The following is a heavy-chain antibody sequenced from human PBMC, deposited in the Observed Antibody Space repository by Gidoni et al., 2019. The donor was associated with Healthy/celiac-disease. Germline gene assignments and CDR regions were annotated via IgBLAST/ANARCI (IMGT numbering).Heavy chain of an antibody. CDR1: NAW. Sequence: NAWMSWVSQAPGKGLEWVGRIKSKTDGGTTDYAAPVKGRFTISRDDSNNTLYLQMNSLTTEDTAVYYCTTTYGEVDYWGQGTLVTVSS. V-gene: IGHV3-15*01. D-gene: IGHD4-17*01. J-gene: IGHJ4*02. CDR2: IKSKTDGGTT. CDR3: TTTYGEVDY.